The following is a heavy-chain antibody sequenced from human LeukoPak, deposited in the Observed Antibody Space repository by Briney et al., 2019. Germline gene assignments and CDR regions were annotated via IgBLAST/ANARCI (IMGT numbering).Heavy chain of an antibody. CDR3: ARHIAAAVYYYGMDV. CDR1: GGSISSYY. Sequence: SETLSLTCTVSGGSISSYYWSWIRQPPGKGLEWIGYIYYSGSTNYNPSLKSRVTISVDTSKNQFSLKLSSVTAADTAVYYCARHIAAAVYYYGMDVSGPGTTVTVSS. J-gene: IGHJ6*02. V-gene: IGHV4-59*08. D-gene: IGHD6-13*01. CDR2: IYYSGST.